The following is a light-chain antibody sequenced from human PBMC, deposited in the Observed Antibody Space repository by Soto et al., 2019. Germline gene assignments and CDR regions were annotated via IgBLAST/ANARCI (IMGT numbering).Light chain of an antibody. CDR3: QQSFTVWT. CDR1: QRIGVY. CDR2: AAS. V-gene: IGKV1-39*01. Sequence: DSQMTQSPSSLSASVGDRVTITCRTRQRIGVYLNWYQQKPGKAPKLLIYAASSLQSGVPSRFSGSGSGTDVTLTISSLQTEDFATYYCQQSFTVWTFGQGTVVDI. J-gene: IGKJ1*01.